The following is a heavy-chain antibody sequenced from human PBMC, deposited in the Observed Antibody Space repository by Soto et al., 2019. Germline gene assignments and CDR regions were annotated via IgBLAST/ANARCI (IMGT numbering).Heavy chain of an antibody. J-gene: IGHJ6*02. CDR3: ARDRIVATIDYYYGMDV. CDR1: GFTFSSYG. D-gene: IGHD5-12*01. CDR2: IWYDGSNK. Sequence: QAQLVESGGGVVQPGRSLRLSCAASGFTFSSYGMHWVRQAPGKGLEWVAVIWYDGSNKYYADSVKGRFTISRDNSKNTLYLQMNSLRAEDTAVYYCARDRIVATIDYYYGMDVWGQGTTVTVSS. V-gene: IGHV3-33*01.